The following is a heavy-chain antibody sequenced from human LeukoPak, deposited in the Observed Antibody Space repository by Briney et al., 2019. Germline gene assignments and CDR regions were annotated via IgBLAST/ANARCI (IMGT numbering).Heavy chain of an antibody. CDR1: GFNVSSNY. V-gene: IGHV3-23*01. CDR2: ITLTGSRT. J-gene: IGHJ4*02. D-gene: IGHD1-1*01. CDR3: AKGKAEAYPYNFDN. Sequence: GGSLRLSCAASGFNVSSNYMSWVRQAPGKGLEWVATITLTGSRTYFPDSVKGRFTLSRDNSKSMLYLQMNSLRAEDTALYYCAKGKAEAYPYNFDNWGQGILVTVSS.